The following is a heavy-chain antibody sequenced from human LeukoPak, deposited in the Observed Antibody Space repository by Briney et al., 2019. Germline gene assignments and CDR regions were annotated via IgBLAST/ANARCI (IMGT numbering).Heavy chain of an antibody. J-gene: IGHJ2*01. Sequence: SETLSLTCTVSGDSIRSSSYYWGRIRQPPGKGRERIERIYYKGSTYYNPSLKSRVNILVDTSKNEFSLKLSFVTGADTAVYFCARRKGISSSWSRYFGLWGRGTRVSVSS. CDR2: IYYKGST. CDR3: ARRKGISSSWSRYFGL. V-gene: IGHV4-39*01. D-gene: IGHD6-13*01. CDR1: GDSIRSSSYY.